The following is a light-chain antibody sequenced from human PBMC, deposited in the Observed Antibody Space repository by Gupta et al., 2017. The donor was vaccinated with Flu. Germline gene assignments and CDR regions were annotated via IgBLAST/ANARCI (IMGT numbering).Light chain of an antibody. Sequence: GQPDTIAWGGKDIGTQSLDGSPQKPGTAPAVVVYDDIERPTGLPERFSVSNSGCTATLTIXRXEDGDEXDYFCQRWEGRADLWVFGRGTKLTVL. CDR3: QRWEGRADLWV. V-gene: IGLV3-21*02. CDR2: DDI. J-gene: IGLJ3*02. CDR1: DIGTQS.